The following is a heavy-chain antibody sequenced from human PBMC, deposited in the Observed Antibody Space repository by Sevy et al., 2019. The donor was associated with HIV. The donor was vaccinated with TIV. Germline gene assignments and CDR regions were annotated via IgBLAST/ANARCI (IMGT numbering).Heavy chain of an antibody. J-gene: IGHJ3*01. CDR2: ISYSSNYI. Sequence: GESLKISCTASGFSFSTYIMNWVRQAPGKGLEWVASISYSSNYIYYADSLKGRFTISRDNAKNSLFLQMNSLRAEDTAVYYCARPYGSGSWEAFDVWGQGTMVTVSS. D-gene: IGHD3-10*01. CDR1: GFSFSTYI. V-gene: IGHV3-21*01. CDR3: ARPYGSGSWEAFDV.